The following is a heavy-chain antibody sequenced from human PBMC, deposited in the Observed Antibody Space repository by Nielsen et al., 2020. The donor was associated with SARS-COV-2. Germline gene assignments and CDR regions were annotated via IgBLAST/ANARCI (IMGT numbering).Heavy chain of an antibody. Sequence: PGKGLEWIGEINHSGNTNDNPSLKSRVTISVDTSKNQFSLKLTSVTAADTAVYYCARGATRRYGSGSYYLNYYYMDVWGKGTTVTVSS. V-gene: IGHV4-34*01. J-gene: IGHJ6*03. CDR2: INHSGNT. CDR3: ARGATRRYGSGSYYLNYYYMDV. D-gene: IGHD3-10*01.